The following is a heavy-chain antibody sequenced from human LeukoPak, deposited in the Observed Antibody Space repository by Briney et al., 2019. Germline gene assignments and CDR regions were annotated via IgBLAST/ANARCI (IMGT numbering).Heavy chain of an antibody. CDR2: IYYSGST. J-gene: IGHJ4*02. D-gene: IGHD6-19*01. Sequence: SETLSLTCTVSGGSISGYYWSWIRQPPGKGLEWIGYIYYSGSTNYNPSLKSRVTISVDTSKNQFSLNLSSVTGADTAVYYCARGTVALYFDYWGQGTLVTVSS. CDR1: GGSISGYY. V-gene: IGHV4-59*01. CDR3: ARGTVALYFDY.